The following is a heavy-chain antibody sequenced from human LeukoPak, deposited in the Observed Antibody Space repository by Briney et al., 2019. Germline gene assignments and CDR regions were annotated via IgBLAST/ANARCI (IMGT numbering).Heavy chain of an antibody. J-gene: IGHJ4*02. D-gene: IGHD7-27*01. CDR2: FYTSGTT. CDR1: GGSISSYS. V-gene: IGHV4-4*07. Sequence: SETLSLTCSVSGGSISSYSWNWIRQPAGKGLEWIGRFYTSGTTNYNPSLKSRVTISVDTSKNQFSLKLSSVTAADTAVYYCARGLGIGDYWGQGTLVTVSS. CDR3: ARGLGIGDY.